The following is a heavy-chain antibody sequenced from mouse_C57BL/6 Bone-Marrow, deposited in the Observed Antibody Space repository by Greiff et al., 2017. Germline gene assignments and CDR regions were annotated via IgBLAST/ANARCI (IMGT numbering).Heavy chain of an antibody. CDR2: ISGGGGNT. CDR1: GFTFSNYT. CDR3: ARHDYDGAY. J-gene: IGHJ3*01. Sequence: DVQLLESGGGLVKPGGSLKLSCAASGFTFSNYTMSWVRQTPEKRLEWVATISGGGGNTYYPDSVKGRFTISRDNAKNTLYLQMSSMRSEDTALYYCARHDYDGAYWGQGTLLTVSA. D-gene: IGHD2-4*01. V-gene: IGHV5-9*01.